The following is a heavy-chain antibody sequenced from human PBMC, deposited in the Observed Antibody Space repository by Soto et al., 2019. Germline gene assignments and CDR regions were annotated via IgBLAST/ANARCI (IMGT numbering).Heavy chain of an antibody. CDR3: ATTTLIAVAGNPSFDY. CDR2: ISSSSSYI. Sequence: EVQLVESGGGLVKPGGSLRLSCAASGFTFSSYSMNWVRQAPGKGLEWVSSISSSSSYIYYADSVKGRFTISRDNAKNSLYLQMNSLRAEDTAVYYCATTTLIAVAGNPSFDYWGQGTLVTVSS. V-gene: IGHV3-21*01. J-gene: IGHJ4*02. CDR1: GFTFSSYS. D-gene: IGHD6-19*01.